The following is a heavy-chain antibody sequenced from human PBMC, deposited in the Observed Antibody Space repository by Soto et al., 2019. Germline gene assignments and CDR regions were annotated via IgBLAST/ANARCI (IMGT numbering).Heavy chain of an antibody. D-gene: IGHD1-26*01. CDR3: ARPYSGSFDC. CDR2: ISSDGSST. J-gene: IGHJ4*02. V-gene: IGHV3-74*01. Sequence: EVQLVESGGGLVQPGGSLRLSCAASGFTFSSSYRHWVRQSPGEGPVWVSRISSDGSSTTYVDSVKGRFTISRDNTKNTLYLQMNSLRAEDTAVYYCARPYSGSFDCWGQGTLVIVSS. CDR1: GFTFSSSY.